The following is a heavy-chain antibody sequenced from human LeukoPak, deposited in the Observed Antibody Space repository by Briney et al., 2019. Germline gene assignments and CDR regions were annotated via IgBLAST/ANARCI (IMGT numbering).Heavy chain of an antibody. CDR1: GLTFSSYA. CDR2: ISGSGGST. CDR3: AKDGGYYYDSSGYYPFDY. J-gene: IGHJ4*02. V-gene: IGHV3-23*01. Sequence: GGSLRLSCAASGLTFSSYAMSWVRQAPGKGLEWVSAISGSGGSTYYADSVKGRFTISRDNSKNTLYLQMNSLRAEDTAVYYCAKDGGYYYDSSGYYPFDYWGQGTLVTVSS. D-gene: IGHD3-22*01.